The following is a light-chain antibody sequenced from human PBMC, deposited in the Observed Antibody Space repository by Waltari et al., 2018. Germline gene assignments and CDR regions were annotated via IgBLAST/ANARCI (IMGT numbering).Light chain of an antibody. CDR2: VNT. CDR3: QSYDSSPYVV. V-gene: IGLV1-40*01. CDR1: NSNIGAGFD. Sequence: QSVLTQPPSVSGAPGQRVTISCTGNNSNIGAGFDVHWYQQLPGTAPKLLIYVNTNRPAGVPDRFSGSKSVTSASLAITGLQAEDEADYYCQSYDSSPYVVFGGGTRLTVL. J-gene: IGLJ3*02.